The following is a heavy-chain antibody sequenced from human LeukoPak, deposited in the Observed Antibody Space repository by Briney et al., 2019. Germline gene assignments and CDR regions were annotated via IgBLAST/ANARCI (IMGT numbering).Heavy chain of an antibody. V-gene: IGHV4-59*01. CDR1: VGSISSYY. J-gene: IGHJ5*02. CDR3: AREGDYSSSWPTWFAR. CDR2: IYYSGST. D-gene: IGHD6-13*01. Sequence: SETLSLTCTVSVGSISSYYGSCIRQPPEKALEGIGYIYYSGSTNHNPSLKRRVTISVDTSKNHFSLKLSPVTAADTAVYYCAREGDYSSSWPTWFARWGQGTLVTVYS.